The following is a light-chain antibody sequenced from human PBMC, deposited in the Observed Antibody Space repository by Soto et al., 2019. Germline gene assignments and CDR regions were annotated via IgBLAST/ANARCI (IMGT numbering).Light chain of an antibody. Sequence: EIVLTQSPGTLYLSPGERATLSCRASQSVSSNYLAWYQQKPGQAPRLLIYDASSRATGVPDRFSGSGSGTDFTLAISRLEPDDVAVYYCQQYGSSPRTFGQGTKLEIK. CDR1: QSVSSNY. J-gene: IGKJ2*01. CDR3: QQYGSSPRT. V-gene: IGKV3-20*01. CDR2: DAS.